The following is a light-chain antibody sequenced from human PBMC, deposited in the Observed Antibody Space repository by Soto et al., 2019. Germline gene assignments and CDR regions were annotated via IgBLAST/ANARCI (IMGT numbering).Light chain of an antibody. Sequence: DIQMTQSPSSLSASVGDRVTFTCRASQDIKDHLGWYQQKPGKAPKSLIYVASRLQSGFPPRFSGSGSGTEFTLTVSRLQPEDFASYFCLQHNSDPWTFGQGTKVDI. V-gene: IGKV1-17*01. J-gene: IGKJ1*01. CDR3: LQHNSDPWT. CDR2: VAS. CDR1: QDIKDH.